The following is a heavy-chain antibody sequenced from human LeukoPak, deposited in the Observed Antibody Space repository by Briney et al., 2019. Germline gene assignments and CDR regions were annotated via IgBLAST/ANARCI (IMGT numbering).Heavy chain of an antibody. Sequence: GGSLRLSCTASGFTFGDYAMSWVRQAPGKGLEWVGFIRSKAYGGTTEYAASVKGRFTISRDDSKSIAYLQMNSLKTEDTAVYYCTRSGYSGYDRPRAWGQGTLVTASS. CDR2: IRSKAYGGTT. V-gene: IGHV3-49*04. D-gene: IGHD5-12*01. J-gene: IGHJ5*02. CDR3: TRSGYSGYDRPRA. CDR1: GFTFGDYA.